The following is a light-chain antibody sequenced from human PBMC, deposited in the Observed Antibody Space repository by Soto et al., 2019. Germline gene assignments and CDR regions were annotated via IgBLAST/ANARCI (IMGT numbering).Light chain of an antibody. V-gene: IGKV1-5*01. Sequence: DIQMTQSPSTLSASVGDRVTITCRASQSISSWLAWSQQKPGKAPKLLIYDASSLVSGVPSRFSGSGSGTEFPLTISSLQPDHFGTYYCQRYNSSPWPFGQGSQVEIK. CDR3: QRYNSSPWP. CDR1: QSISSW. J-gene: IGKJ1*01. CDR2: DAS.